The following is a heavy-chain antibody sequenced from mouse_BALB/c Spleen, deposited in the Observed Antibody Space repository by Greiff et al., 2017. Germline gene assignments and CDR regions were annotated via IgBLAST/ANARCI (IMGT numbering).Heavy chain of an antibody. CDR1: GYAFSSYW. Sequence: VQLQQSGAELVRPGSSVKISCKASGYAFSSYWMNWVKQRPGQGLEWIGQIYPGDGDTNYNGKFKGKATLTADKSSSTAYMQLSSLTSEDSAVYFCAREGAYYGYGYWGQGTTLTVAS. CDR3: AREGAYYGYGY. V-gene: IGHV1-80*01. CDR2: IYPGDGDT. J-gene: IGHJ2*01. D-gene: IGHD1-2*01.